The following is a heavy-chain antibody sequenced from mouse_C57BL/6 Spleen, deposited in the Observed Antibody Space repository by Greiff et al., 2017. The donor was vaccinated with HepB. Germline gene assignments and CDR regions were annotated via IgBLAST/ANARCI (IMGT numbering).Heavy chain of an antibody. Sequence: VQLQQPGAELVRPGTSVKLSCKASGYTFTSYWMHWVKQRPGQGLEWIGVIDPSDSYTNYNQKFKGKATLTVDTSSSTAYMQLSSLTSEDSAVYYCARDRDQYCFDYWGQGTTLTVSS. CDR2: IDPSDSYT. CDR1: GYTFTSYW. V-gene: IGHV1-59*01. J-gene: IGHJ2*01. CDR3: ARDRDQYCFDY.